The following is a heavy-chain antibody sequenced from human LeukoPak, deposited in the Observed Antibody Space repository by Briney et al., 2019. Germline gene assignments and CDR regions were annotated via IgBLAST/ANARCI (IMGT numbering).Heavy chain of an antibody. V-gene: IGHV4-59*08. CDR1: GGPISSYY. Sequence: RPSETLSLTCTVSGGPISSYYWSWIRQPPGKGLEWIGYIYYSGSTNYNPSLKSRVTISVDTSKNQFSLKLSSVTAADTAVYYCARLGSSWYYFDYWGQGTLATVSS. CDR2: IYYSGST. J-gene: IGHJ4*02. D-gene: IGHD6-13*01. CDR3: ARLGSSWYYFDY.